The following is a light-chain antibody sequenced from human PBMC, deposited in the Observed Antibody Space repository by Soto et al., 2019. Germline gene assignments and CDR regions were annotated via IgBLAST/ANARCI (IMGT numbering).Light chain of an antibody. CDR1: QSVNSNY. CDR3: QEIESTATT. J-gene: IGKJ1*01. CDR2: GAS. V-gene: IGKV3-20*01. Sequence: EIVLTQSPGTLSLSPGDRATLSCRASQSVNSNYLAWYQRKTGQAPRLLIYGASNRATDIPDRFSDSRSVADFTLTITRMGRNNFAVDFRQEIESTATTFGQGTKVEVK.